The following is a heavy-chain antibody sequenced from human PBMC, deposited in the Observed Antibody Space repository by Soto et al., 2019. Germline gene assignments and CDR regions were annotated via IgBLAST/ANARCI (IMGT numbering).Heavy chain of an antibody. CDR3: ARDPQEWEHLLDL. CDR2: IHFDGSTT. J-gene: IGHJ5*02. D-gene: IGHD1-26*01. CDR1: GFTFSSYW. Sequence: GGSLRLSCAASGFTFSSYWMHWVRQVPGKGLVWVSRIHFDGSTTHYADSVKGRFTISRDNAKNTLSLQMNSLRAEDTAVYYCARDPQEWEHLLDLWGQGTLVT. V-gene: IGHV3-74*01.